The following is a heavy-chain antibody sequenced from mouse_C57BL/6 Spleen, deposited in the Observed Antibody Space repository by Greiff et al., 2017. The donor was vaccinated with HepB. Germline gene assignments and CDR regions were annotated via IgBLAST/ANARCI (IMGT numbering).Heavy chain of an antibody. Sequence: QVHVKQSGAELVRPGASVKLSCKASGYTFTDYYINWVKQRPGQGLEWIARIYPGSGNTYYNEKFKGKATLTAEKSSSTAYMQLSSLTSEDSAVYFCASEGYYGFAYWGQGTLVTVSA. J-gene: IGHJ3*01. CDR2: IYPGSGNT. D-gene: IGHD1-1*01. CDR3: ASEGYYGFAY. V-gene: IGHV1-76*01. CDR1: GYTFTDYY.